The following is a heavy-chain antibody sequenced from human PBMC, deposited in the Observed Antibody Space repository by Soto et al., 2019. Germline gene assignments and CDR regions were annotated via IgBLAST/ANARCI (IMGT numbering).Heavy chain of an antibody. CDR1: GYTFTNYD. CDR3: ARGRFRRTWFDP. J-gene: IGHJ5*02. D-gene: IGHD3-16*01. V-gene: IGHV1-8*01. CDR2: MNPDSGNT. Sequence: QVQLVQSGAEVKKPGASVKVSCKASGYTFTNYDIHWVRQATGQGLEWMGWMNPDSGNTGQSKQFLGRVTMTRDTSISTAYMEMSSLRSEDTAVYYCARGRFRRTWFDPWGQGTLVTVSS.